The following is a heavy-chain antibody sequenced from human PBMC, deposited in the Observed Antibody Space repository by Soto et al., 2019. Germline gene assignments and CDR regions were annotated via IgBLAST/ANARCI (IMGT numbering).Heavy chain of an antibody. J-gene: IGHJ3*02. Sequence: GESLKISCAASGFTFSSYSMNWVRQAPGKGLEWVSSISSSSSYIYYADSVKGRFTISRDNAKNSLYLQMNSLRAEDTAVYYCAREATIFSAFDIWGQGTMVTVSS. CDR3: AREATIFSAFDI. D-gene: IGHD3-9*01. CDR1: GFTFSSYS. V-gene: IGHV3-21*01. CDR2: ISSSSSYI.